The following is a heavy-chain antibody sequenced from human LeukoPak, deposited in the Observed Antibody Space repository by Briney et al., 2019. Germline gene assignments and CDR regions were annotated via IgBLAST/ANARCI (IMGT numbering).Heavy chain of an antibody. Sequence: SETLSLTCTVSSGSISSYYWSWIRQPPGKGLEWIGYIYYSGSTSYSPSLKSRVTISVSTSKSQFSLKLSSVTAADTAVYYCARRARDSIGYAFHHIDFWGQGTLVTVSS. V-gene: IGHV4-59*08. CDR2: IYYSGST. D-gene: IGHD3-22*01. J-gene: IGHJ4*02. CDR1: SGSISSYY. CDR3: ARRARDSIGYAFHHIDF.